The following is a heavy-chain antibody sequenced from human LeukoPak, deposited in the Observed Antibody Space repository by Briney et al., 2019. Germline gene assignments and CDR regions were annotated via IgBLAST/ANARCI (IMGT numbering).Heavy chain of an antibody. CDR3: ARITYDFWSGYYMPDDP. D-gene: IGHD3-3*01. CDR1: GYTFTNYG. V-gene: IGHV1-18*01. Sequence: GASVKVSCKASGYTFTNYGISWVRQAPGQGLEWMGWISIYNGNTDYAQKLRGRVTMTTDTSTSTAYMELRSLRSDDTAVYYCARITYDFWSGYYMPDDPWGQGILVTVSS. CDR2: ISIYNGNT. J-gene: IGHJ5*02.